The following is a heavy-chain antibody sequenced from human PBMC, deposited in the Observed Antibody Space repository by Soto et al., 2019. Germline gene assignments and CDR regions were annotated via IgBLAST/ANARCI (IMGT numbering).Heavy chain of an antibody. CDR3: ARRDSSSWYGDAFDI. Sequence: GGSLRLSCAASGFTVSSNYMSWVRQAPGKGLEWVSVIYSGGSTYYADSVKGRFTISRDNSKNTLYLQMNSLRAEDTAVYYCARRDSSSWYGDAFDIWGQGTMVTVSS. CDR2: IYSGGST. J-gene: IGHJ3*02. CDR1: GFTVSSNY. D-gene: IGHD6-13*01. V-gene: IGHV3-53*01.